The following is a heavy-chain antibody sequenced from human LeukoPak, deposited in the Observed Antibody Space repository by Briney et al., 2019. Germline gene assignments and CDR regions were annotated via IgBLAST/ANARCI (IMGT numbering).Heavy chain of an antibody. CDR1: GESFSSYF. CDR2: INNSGTT. V-gene: IGHV4-34*01. D-gene: IGHD3-10*01. J-gene: IGHJ1*01. CDR3: ARSPYYYGSGSYFQH. Sequence: SETLSLTCAVYGESFSSYFWNWIRQAPGKGLEWIGEINNSGTTNYNPSLKSRVTISVDTFKNQFSLKVNSVTAADTAVYYCARSPYYYGSGSYFQHWGQGTLVTVSS.